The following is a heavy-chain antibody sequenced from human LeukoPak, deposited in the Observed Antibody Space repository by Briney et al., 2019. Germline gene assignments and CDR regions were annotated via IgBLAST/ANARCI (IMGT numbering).Heavy chain of an antibody. CDR3: ARSRLWGGMDV. Sequence: PSETLSLSCAVYGGSFSGYYWSGIRQPPGKGLEWIGEINHSGSTNYNPSLKSRVTISVDTSKNQFSLKLSSVTAADTVVYYCARSRLWGGMDVWGQGTTVTVSS. CDR1: GGSFSGYY. CDR2: INHSGST. D-gene: IGHD4/OR15-4a*01. J-gene: IGHJ6*02. V-gene: IGHV4-34*01.